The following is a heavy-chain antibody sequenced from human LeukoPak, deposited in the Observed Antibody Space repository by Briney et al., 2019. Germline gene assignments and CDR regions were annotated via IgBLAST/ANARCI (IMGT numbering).Heavy chain of an antibody. Sequence: GGSLRLSCAASGFTFNNYALHWVRQPPGKGLEWVALISSDGGEKFYLDSVKGRFTISTDNSRNTLYLRMNSLRPEDTAVYYCARGRGRWQQRRGFDYWGQGTLVTVSS. J-gene: IGHJ4*02. CDR1: GFTFNNYA. D-gene: IGHD5-24*01. V-gene: IGHV3-30*04. CDR2: ISSDGGEK. CDR3: ARGRGRWQQRRGFDY.